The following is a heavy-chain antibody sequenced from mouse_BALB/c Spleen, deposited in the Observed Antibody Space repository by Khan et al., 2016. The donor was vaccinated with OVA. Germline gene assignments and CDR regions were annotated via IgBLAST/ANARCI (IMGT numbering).Heavy chain of an antibody. CDR2: MIYTGYT. J-gene: IGHJ3*01. D-gene: IGHD2-14*01. CDR1: GDSITSGY. V-gene: IGHV3-8*02. Sequence: VQLKESGPSLVKPSQTLSLTCSVTGDSITSGYWSWIRKFPGNKLEYMGYMIYTGYTYYNPSLKSRISITRHTSKHQYYLQLNSVTTEDTATYYCARSTYRYAFAYWGQGTLGTVSA. CDR3: ARSTYRYAFAY.